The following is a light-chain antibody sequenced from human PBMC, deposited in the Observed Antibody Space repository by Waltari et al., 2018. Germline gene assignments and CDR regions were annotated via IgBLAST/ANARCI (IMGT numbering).Light chain of an antibody. V-gene: IGKV3-15*01. CDR2: GIP. CDR3: QQYFNWPLT. J-gene: IGKJ1*01. Sequence: IVMTQSPGTLSVSPGQRASLSCRASETIYNFLAWYQQKPCQSPRLLIHGIPTRAAGVPARFTGSGSGADFTLTIDSLQSDDFALYFCQQYFNWPLTFGQGTKVEI. CDR1: ETIYNF.